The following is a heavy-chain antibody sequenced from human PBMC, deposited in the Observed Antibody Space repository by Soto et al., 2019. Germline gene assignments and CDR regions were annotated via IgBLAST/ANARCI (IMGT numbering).Heavy chain of an antibody. CDR3: ARGANYYYCPGIGV. CDR2: VYYIGST. J-gene: IGHJ6*02. CDR1: GGSVNDYY. Sequence: QVQLQESGPGLVKPSETLSLTGSVSGGSVNDYYWSWVRQPPGKGLEWIGFVYYIGSTNYKPSLKRRVTISVDTSKNQFSLKLRSVNAAGTAVFYCARGANYYYCPGIGVWGQGTTVTVSS. V-gene: IGHV4-59*02. D-gene: IGHD1-26*01.